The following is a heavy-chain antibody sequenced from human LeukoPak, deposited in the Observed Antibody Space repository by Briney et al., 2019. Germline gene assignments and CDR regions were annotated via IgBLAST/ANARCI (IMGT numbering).Heavy chain of an antibody. CDR2: IHPPSGGT. V-gene: IGHV1-2*02. D-gene: IGHD5-24*01. Sequence: ASVKVSCKASGYTFTDYYIHWVRQAPGQGLEWMGWIHPPSGGTNYAEKLQGMVTMTRDTSISTAYMELTRLTSDDAGVYYCVRDPGWLQVDYWGQGTLLTVSS. CDR1: GYTFTDYY. CDR3: VRDPGWLQVDY. J-gene: IGHJ4*02.